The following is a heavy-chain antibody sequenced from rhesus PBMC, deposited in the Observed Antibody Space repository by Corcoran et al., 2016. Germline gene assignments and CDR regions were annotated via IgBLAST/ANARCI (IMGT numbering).Heavy chain of an antibody. Sequence: QVQLQESGPAVVKPSETLSLTCAVSGGSISGSNLWSWIRHSPGKGLEWIGGIYGSGGSTEYNPSIKGRVNISIDTSKIQFSRKLSSGTAAETAVYDCARHRPIAAADYWGQGALVTVSS. CDR1: GGSISGSNL. V-gene: IGHV4-93*02. J-gene: IGHJ4*01. D-gene: IGHD6-25*01. CDR3: ARHRPIAAADY. CDR2: IYGSGGST.